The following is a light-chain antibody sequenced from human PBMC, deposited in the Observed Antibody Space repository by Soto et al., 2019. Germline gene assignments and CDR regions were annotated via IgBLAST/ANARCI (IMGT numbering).Light chain of an antibody. CDR2: AAS. Sequence: DIQMTQSPSSLSASVGDTVTITCRASQGINNFLAWFQQKPGQAPRSLIYAASSLQSGVPSRFSGSGSETSFTLTMSSLQPEDLATYYWQQYDSYPATFGGGTKVEIK. V-gene: IGKV1-16*01. J-gene: IGKJ4*01. CDR3: QQYDSYPAT. CDR1: QGINNF.